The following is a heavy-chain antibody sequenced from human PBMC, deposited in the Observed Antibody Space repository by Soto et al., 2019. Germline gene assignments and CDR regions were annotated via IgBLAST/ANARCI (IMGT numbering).Heavy chain of an antibody. V-gene: IGHV3-23*01. CDR1: GFTFSSYA. J-gene: IGHJ2*01. CDR3: ARRRSGWYVVY. CDR2: ISGSGGST. Sequence: EVQLLESGGGLVQPGGSLRLSCAASGFTFSSYAMNWVRQAPGKGLEWVSVISGSGGSTYYAGSVKGRFTISRDNSKKMLDRLMGYLGAADTVLFYCARRRSGWYVVYWGRGTLVT. D-gene: IGHD6-19*01.